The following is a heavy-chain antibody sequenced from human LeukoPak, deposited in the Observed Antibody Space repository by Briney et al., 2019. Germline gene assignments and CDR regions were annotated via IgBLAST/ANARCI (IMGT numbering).Heavy chain of an antibody. CDR1: GYTFTSYA. CDR3: AGGYCSGGSCQQPRHSWFDP. V-gene: IGHV1-3*01. D-gene: IGHD2-15*01. CDR2: INAGNGNT. Sequence: ASVKVSCKASGYTFTSYAMHWVRQAPGQRLEWMGWINAGNGNTKYSQKFQGRVTITRDTSASTAYMELSSLRSEDTAVYYCAGGYCSGGSCQQPRHSWFDPWGQGTLVTVSS. J-gene: IGHJ5*02.